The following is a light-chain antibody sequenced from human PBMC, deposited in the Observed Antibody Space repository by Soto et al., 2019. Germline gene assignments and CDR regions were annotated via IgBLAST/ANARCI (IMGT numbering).Light chain of an antibody. J-gene: IGLJ1*01. CDR1: SSDLAIYNY. Sequence: QSALTQPASVSGSPGQSITISCTGTSSDLAIYNYVSWYQQQPGKAPKLMIYQVTNRPSGVSNRFSGSRSGNTASLTISGLQAEDEAPYYCSSYTGTNSFVFGTATTVTVL. V-gene: IGLV2-14*01. CDR2: QVT. CDR3: SSYTGTNSFV.